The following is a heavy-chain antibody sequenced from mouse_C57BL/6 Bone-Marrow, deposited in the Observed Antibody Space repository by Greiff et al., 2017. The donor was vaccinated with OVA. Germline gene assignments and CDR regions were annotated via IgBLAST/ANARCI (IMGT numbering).Heavy chain of an antibody. CDR2: INPNNGGT. J-gene: IGHJ4*01. D-gene: IGHD2-2*01. CDR3: ARVPLYGYADMDY. V-gene: IGHV1-26*01. CDR1: GYTFTDYY. Sequence: EVQLQQSGPELVKPGASVKISCKASGYTFTDYYMNWVKQSHGKSLEWIGDINPNNGGTSYNQKFKGKATLTVDKSSSTAYMELRSLTSEDSAVYYCARVPLYGYADMDYWGQGTSVTVSS.